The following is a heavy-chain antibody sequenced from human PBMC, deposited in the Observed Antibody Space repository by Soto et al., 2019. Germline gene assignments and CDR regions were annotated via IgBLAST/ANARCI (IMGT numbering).Heavy chain of an antibody. Sequence: EVQLLESGGGLVQPGGSLRLSSAASGFSVSRYAMMWVRQPPGKGQEWVAGMTGSGGDIRYADPVKGRFTISKDNSKNTLYLQMNSLRAEDTAIYYCAKDAVYGDGLWLAGNWGQGTLVTVSS. CDR3: AKDAVYGDGLWLAGN. J-gene: IGHJ4*02. D-gene: IGHD2-21*02. CDR2: MTGSGGDI. CDR1: GFSVSRYA. V-gene: IGHV3-23*01.